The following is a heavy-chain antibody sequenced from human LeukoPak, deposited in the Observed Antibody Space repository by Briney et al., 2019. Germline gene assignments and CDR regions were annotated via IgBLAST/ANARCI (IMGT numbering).Heavy chain of an antibody. CDR2: INHSGST. CDR3: ARPGRRYSSSWYDY. Sequence: PSKTLSLTCAVYGGSFSGYYWSWIRQPPGKGLEWIGEINHSGSTNYNPSLKSRVTISVDTSKNQFSLKLSSVTAADTAVYYCARPGRRYSSSWYDYWGQGTLVTVSS. V-gene: IGHV4-34*01. D-gene: IGHD6-13*01. J-gene: IGHJ4*02. CDR1: GGSFSGYY.